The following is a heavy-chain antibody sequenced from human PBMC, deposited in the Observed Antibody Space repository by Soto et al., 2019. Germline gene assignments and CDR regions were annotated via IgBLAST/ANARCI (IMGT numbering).Heavy chain of an antibody. CDR3: ARVRYSDNWHGLIDF. V-gene: IGHV4-30-2*01. J-gene: IGHJ4*02. D-gene: IGHD4-4*01. CDR2: IYHSGST. CDR1: GFSIILGAFS. Sequence: PSQGLCLTCNVSGFSIILGAFSCSWIRQPPGRGLEWIGYIYHSGSTYYIPSLRSRVAISMDRAKNQFSLHLSSVTAEDTAVYFCARVRYSDNWHGLIDFWGLGTLVTVAS.